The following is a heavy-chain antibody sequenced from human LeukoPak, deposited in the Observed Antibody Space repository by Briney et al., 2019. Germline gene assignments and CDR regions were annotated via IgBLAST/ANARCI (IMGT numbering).Heavy chain of an antibody. CDR3: ARPRYSSSWVPFDY. J-gene: IGHJ4*02. CDR1: GGTFSSYA. Sequence: ASVKVSCKASGGTFSSYAISWVRQAPGQGLEWMGRIIPIFGTANYAQKFQGRVTITTDESTSTAYMELSSLRSEDTAVYYCARPRYSSSWVPFDYWGQGTLVTVSS. CDR2: IIPIFGTA. D-gene: IGHD6-13*01. V-gene: IGHV1-69*05.